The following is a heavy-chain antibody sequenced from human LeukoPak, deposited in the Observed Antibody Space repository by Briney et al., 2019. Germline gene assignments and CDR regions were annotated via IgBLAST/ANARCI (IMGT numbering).Heavy chain of an antibody. CDR2: IYYTGST. CDR1: GGSISSGEYH. V-gene: IGHV4-39*02. Sequence: SQTLSLTCTVSGGSISSGEYHWRWIRQPPGKGLEWIGSIYYTGSTYYNPSLKSRITISEDTSKNHFSLKLSSVTAADTAIYYCARPLSAMNYFDYWGQGALVTVSS. J-gene: IGHJ4*02. CDR3: ARPLSAMNYFDY.